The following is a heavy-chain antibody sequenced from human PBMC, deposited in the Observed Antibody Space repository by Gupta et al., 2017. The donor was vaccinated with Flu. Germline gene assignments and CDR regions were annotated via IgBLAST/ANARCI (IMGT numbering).Heavy chain of an antibody. D-gene: IGHD3-10*01. CDR2: IYYSGST. V-gene: IGHV4-39*01. J-gene: IGHJ6*02. CDR3: ARIGELTPYYYYYGMDV. Sequence: QLQLQESGPGLVKPSETLSLTCTVSGGSISSSSYYWGWIRQPPGKGLEWIGSIYYSGSTYYNPSLKSRVTISVDTSKNQFSLKLSSVTAADTAVYYCARIGELTPYYYYYGMDVWGQGTTVTVSS. CDR1: GGSISSSSYY.